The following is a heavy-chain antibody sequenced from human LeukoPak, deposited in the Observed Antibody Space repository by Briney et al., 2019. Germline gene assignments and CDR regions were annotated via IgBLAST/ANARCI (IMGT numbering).Heavy chain of an antibody. D-gene: IGHD5-24*01. J-gene: IGHJ5*02. V-gene: IGHV4-59*01. CDR3: ARHRGDGYNPNLGFDP. CDR2: IYYSGST. CDR1: GGXISSYY. Sequence: PSETLSLTCTVSGGXISSYYWSWIRQPPGKGLEWIGYIYYSGSTKYNPSLKSRVTISVDTSKNQFSLKLSSVTAADTAVYYCARHRGDGYNPNLGFDPWGQGTLVTVSS.